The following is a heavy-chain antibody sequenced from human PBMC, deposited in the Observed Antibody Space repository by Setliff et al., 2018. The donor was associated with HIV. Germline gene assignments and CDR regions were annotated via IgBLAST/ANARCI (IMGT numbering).Heavy chain of an antibody. J-gene: IGHJ6*02. V-gene: IGHV1-8*02. D-gene: IGHD4-17*01. CDR1: GYTFTNYD. CDR3: ARGGSPTTGTTPDLDV. Sequence: ASVKVSCKASGYTFTNYDIHWVRQATGQGLEWMGWMNPNSGNTGYAQNFQGRVTMTRNTSISTAYMELSSLKSEDTAVYYCARGGSPTTGTTPDLDVWGQGTTVTVSS. CDR2: MNPNSGNT.